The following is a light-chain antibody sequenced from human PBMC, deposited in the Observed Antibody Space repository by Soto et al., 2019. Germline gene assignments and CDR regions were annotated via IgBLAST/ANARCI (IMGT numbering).Light chain of an antibody. Sequence: QLTQSPSSLSASVGDRVTIPCRASQDISTSLAWYQKKPGKPPKLLVYDASTLESGVPSRFSGSGSGTDFTLTISSLQPEDFASYFCQQIQSYPLTFGGGTRVDIK. CDR3: QQIQSYPLT. J-gene: IGKJ4*01. CDR1: QDISTS. V-gene: IGKV1-13*02. CDR2: DAS.